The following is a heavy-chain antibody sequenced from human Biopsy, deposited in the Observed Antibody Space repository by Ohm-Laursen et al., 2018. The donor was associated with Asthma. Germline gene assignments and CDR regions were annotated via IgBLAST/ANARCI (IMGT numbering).Heavy chain of an antibody. Sequence: SQTLSLTCSMYVLSSSAYYWTWIRQTPGKGLEWIGESDHRGNTNTNATLKSRVTISKAKSANEFSLKMKSVTAADTAIYYCARGPEWSGLDIWGQGTTVTVSS. D-gene: IGHD3-3*01. J-gene: IGHJ6*02. CDR2: SDHRGNT. V-gene: IGHV4-34*01. CDR3: ARGPEWSGLDI. CDR1: VLSSSAYY.